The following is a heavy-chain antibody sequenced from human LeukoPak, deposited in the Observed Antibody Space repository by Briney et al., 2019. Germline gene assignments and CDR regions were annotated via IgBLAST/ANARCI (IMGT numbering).Heavy chain of an antibody. J-gene: IGHJ4*02. CDR1: GFTLSSYW. Sequence: GESLRLSCAASGFTLSSYWMNWVRQVPGKGLERFSHMSPDGRTTTYADSVKGRFTISRDNAKNTLYLQMTSLRAEDTAVYYCVRDGLGTLPYDCWGQGTLVTVSS. V-gene: IGHV3-74*01. D-gene: IGHD7-27*01. CDR3: VRDGLGTLPYDC. CDR2: MSPDGRTT.